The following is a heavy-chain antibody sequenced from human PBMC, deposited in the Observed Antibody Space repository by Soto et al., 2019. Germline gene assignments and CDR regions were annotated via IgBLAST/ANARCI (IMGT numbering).Heavy chain of an antibody. CDR1: GFTFSSYW. D-gene: IGHD2-15*01. CDR3: ARTSLVVPAATREDY. Sequence: EVQLVESGGGLVQPGGSLRLSCAASGFTFSSYWMHWVRQAPGKGLVWVSRINSDGSSTSYADSVKGRFTISRDNAKNTVYLQMNSLRAEDTAVYYCARTSLVVPAATREDYWGQGTLVTVPS. J-gene: IGHJ4*02. V-gene: IGHV3-74*01. CDR2: INSDGSST.